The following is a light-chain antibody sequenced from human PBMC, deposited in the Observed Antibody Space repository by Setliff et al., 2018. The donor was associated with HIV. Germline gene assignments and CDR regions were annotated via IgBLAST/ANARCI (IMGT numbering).Light chain of an antibody. Sequence: LTQPPSVSVAPGKTARTSCGGDNIGSKSVNWYQQKPGQAPWLVIYYDKDRASGIPDRFSGSNSGNTATLTISRVEAGDGADYYCQVWDGSGDHPIFGGGTKVTVL. CDR2: YDK. J-gene: IGLJ2*01. CDR1: NIGSKS. CDR3: QVWDGSGDHPI. V-gene: IGLV3-21*04.